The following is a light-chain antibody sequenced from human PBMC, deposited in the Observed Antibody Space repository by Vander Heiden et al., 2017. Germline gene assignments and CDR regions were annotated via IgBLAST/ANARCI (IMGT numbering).Light chain of an antibody. CDR2: GAS. Sequence: EVVMTQSPATLSVSPGESATLSCRASQSVSSNLAWYQQKPGQAPRLLIYGASTRATGIPARVSGSGSGTEFTLTISSLQSEDFAVYYCQQYHNWPPWTFGQGTKVEIK. J-gene: IGKJ1*01. CDR3: QQYHNWPPWT. V-gene: IGKV3-15*01. CDR1: QSVSSN.